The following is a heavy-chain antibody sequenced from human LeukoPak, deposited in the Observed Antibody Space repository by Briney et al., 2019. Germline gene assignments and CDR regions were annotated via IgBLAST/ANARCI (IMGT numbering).Heavy chain of an antibody. D-gene: IGHD3-3*01. CDR2: IYPSGST. CDR1: GGSISSGSHY. V-gene: IGHV4-61*09. Sequence: SETLSLTCTVSGGSISSGSHYWSWIRQPAGKGLDWVGHIYPSGSTNYNPSLKSRVTMSVDTSKNQFSLKLSSVTAADTAVYYCARASSDFWSGYYEWGQGTLVTVSS. CDR3: ARASSDFWSGYYE. J-gene: IGHJ4*02.